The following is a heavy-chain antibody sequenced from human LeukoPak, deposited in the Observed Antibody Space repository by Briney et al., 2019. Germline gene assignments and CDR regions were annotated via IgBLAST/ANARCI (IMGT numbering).Heavy chain of an antibody. Sequence: SETLSLTCTVSGGSITNYSWGWIRQPPGKGLEWIGYIYYSGSTNYNPSLKSRVTISVDTSKNQFSLNLSSVTAADTAVYYCARAYDQDTFDIWGQGTMVTVSS. CDR3: ARAYDQDTFDI. CDR2: IYYSGST. V-gene: IGHV4-59*01. J-gene: IGHJ3*02. CDR1: GGSITNYS. D-gene: IGHD2-21*01.